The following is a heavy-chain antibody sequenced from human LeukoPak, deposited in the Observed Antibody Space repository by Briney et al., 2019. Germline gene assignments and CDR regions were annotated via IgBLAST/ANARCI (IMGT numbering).Heavy chain of an antibody. V-gene: IGHV1-69*05. D-gene: IGHD6-13*01. CDR3: ARDRPAGGSSWYGVFTD. CDR2: IIPIFGTA. Sequence: SVKVSCKASGGTFSSYAISWVRQAPGQGLEWTGGIIPIFGTANYAQKFQGRVTITTDESTSTAYMELSSLRSEDTAVYYCARDRPAGGSSWYGVFTDWGQGTLVTVSS. CDR1: GGTFSSYA. J-gene: IGHJ4*02.